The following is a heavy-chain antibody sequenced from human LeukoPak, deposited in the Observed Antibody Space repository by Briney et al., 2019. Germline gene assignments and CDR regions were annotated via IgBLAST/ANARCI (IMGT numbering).Heavy chain of an antibody. V-gene: IGHV4-34*01. D-gene: IGHD3-22*01. CDR1: GGSFSGYY. CDR2: INHSGST. CDR3: ARAYPPHYYDSSGYYRRARGFDY. J-gene: IGHJ4*02. Sequence: SETLSLTCAVYGGSFSGYYWSWIRQPPGKGLEWIGEINHSGSTKYNPSLKRRVTISVDTSKNQFPLKLSSVTAADTAVYYCARAYPPHYYDSSGYYRRARGFDYWGQGTLVTVSS.